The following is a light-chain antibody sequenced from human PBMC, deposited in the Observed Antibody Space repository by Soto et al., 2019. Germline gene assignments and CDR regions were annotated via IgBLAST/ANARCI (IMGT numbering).Light chain of an antibody. CDR2: DAS. Sequence: DIQMTQSPSSLSASVGDRVTITCQASQDISNYLNWYQQKPGKAPKLLIYDASNLETGVPSRFSGSGSGTDFTFTISTLQPEDIATYYCQQYDNLPRLFNFGGGTKVEIK. CDR3: QQYDNLPRLFN. J-gene: IGKJ4*01. V-gene: IGKV1-33*01. CDR1: QDISNY.